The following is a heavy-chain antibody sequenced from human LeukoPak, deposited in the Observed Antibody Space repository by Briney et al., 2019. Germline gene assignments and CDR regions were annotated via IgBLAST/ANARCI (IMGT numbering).Heavy chain of an antibody. CDR3: ARRLSSGSYSLDY. D-gene: IGHD1-26*01. V-gene: IGHV1-18*04. J-gene: IGHJ4*02. CDR2: ISAYNGNT. CDR1: GYMFTDYY. Sequence: ASVKVSCKASGYMFTDYYLHWVRQAPGQGLEWMGWISAYNGNTNYAQKLQGRVTMATDTSTSTAYMELRSLRSDDTAVYYCARRLSSGSYSLDYWGQGTLVTVSS.